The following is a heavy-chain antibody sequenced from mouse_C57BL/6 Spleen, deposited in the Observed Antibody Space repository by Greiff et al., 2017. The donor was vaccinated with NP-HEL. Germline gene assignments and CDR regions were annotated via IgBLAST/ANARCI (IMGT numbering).Heavy chain of an antibody. J-gene: IGHJ3*01. CDR3: ARGYDYDRAFAY. V-gene: IGHV1-54*01. Sequence: VQLQQSGAELVRPGTSVKVSCKASGYAFTNYLIEWVKQRPGQGLEWIGVINPGSGGTNYNEKFKGKATLTADKSSSTAYMQLSSLTSEDSAVYFCARGYDYDRAFAYWGQGTLVTVSA. CDR2: INPGSGGT. CDR1: GYAFTNYL. D-gene: IGHD2-4*01.